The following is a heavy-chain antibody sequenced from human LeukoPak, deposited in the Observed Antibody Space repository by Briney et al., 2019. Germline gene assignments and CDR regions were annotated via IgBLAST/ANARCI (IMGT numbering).Heavy chain of an antibody. V-gene: IGHV5-10-1*01. D-gene: IGHD5-12*01. CDR3: ARHVQQSGDPRHFDY. J-gene: IGHJ4*02. Sequence: GESLKFSCKGSGYSFTSYWISWVRQMPGKGLEWMGNIDPSDSYTNYSPSFQGYVTISADKSISTAYLQWSSLKASDIAMYYCARHVQQSGDPRHFDYWGQGTLVTVSS. CDR1: GYSFTSYW. CDR2: IDPSDSYT.